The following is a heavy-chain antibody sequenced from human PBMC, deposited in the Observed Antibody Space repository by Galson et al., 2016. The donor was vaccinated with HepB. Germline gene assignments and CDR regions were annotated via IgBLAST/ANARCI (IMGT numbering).Heavy chain of an antibody. Sequence: LRLSCAASGFTFSSYAMTWVRQAPGQGLEWVSAIIGSGDRAYYADSVKGRFTISRDNSKNTLYLQMNSLRAEDTAVYYCAKMGGFCSSATCYRADRWGQGTLVTVSS. D-gene: IGHD2-2*01. CDR3: AKMGGFCSSATCYRADR. CDR1: GFTFSSYA. J-gene: IGHJ5*02. V-gene: IGHV3-23*01. CDR2: IIGSGDRA.